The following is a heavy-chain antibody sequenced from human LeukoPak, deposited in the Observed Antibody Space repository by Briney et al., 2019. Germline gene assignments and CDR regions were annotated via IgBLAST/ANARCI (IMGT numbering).Heavy chain of an antibody. J-gene: IGHJ5*02. CDR1: GFTFSNYW. Sequence: PGGSLRLSCAASGFTFSNYWMNWVRQAPGKGLEWVANIKQDGSEKYYVDSVKGRFTISRDNAKNSLYLQMNSLRAEDTAVYYCARDREQIAVAGPNWFDPWGQGTLVTVSS. CDR3: ARDREQIAVAGPNWFDP. V-gene: IGHV3-7*01. D-gene: IGHD6-19*01. CDR2: IKQDGSEK.